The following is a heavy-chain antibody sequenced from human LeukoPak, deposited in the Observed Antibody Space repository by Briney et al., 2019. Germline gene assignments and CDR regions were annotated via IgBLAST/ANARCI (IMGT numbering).Heavy chain of an antibody. Sequence: ASVKVSCKASGGTFSTYAITWVRQAPGQGLEWMGWINPNSGGTNYAQKFQDRVSMTRDTSISTAYMQLSRLRSDDTAVYYCAGSPHILTGENFDFWGQGTLLTVSS. J-gene: IGHJ4*02. CDR3: AGSPHILTGENFDF. D-gene: IGHD3-9*01. CDR2: INPNSGGT. V-gene: IGHV1-2*02. CDR1: GGTFSTYA.